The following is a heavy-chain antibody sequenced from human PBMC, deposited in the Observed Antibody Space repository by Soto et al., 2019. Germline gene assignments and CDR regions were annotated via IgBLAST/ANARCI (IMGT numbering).Heavy chain of an antibody. J-gene: IGHJ4*02. V-gene: IGHV3-30*18. CDR1: GFRFSDYP. CDR3: AKSSLDY. CDR2: ISYDGSNK. Sequence: GGSLRLSCVGSGFRFSDYPLNWVRQAPGKGLEWVAVISYDGSNKYYADSVKGRFTISRDNSKNTLYLQMNSLRAEDTAVYYCAKSSLDYWGQGTLVTVSS.